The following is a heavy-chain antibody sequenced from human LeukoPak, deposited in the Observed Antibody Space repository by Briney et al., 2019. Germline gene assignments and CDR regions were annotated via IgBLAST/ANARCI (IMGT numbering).Heavy chain of an antibody. J-gene: IGHJ4*02. Sequence: PGRSLRLSCVASGFTFDEHAMYWVRQAPGKGLEWVSIVSGSGGITNSADSVKGRFTISRDNSKNTVYLEMNSLRAEDTAVYYCATEGFDNWGQGTLVSVSS. CDR2: VSGSGGIT. CDR1: GFTFDEHA. D-gene: IGHD1-14*01. V-gene: IGHV3-23*01. CDR3: ATEGFDN.